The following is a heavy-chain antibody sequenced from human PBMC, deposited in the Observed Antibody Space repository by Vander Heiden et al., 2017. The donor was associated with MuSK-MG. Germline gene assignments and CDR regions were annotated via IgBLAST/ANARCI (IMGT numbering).Heavy chain of an antibody. CDR1: GGSVSSSNQS. J-gene: IGHJ4*02. V-gene: IGHV4-39*01. CDR3: ARGSGSYSSNIIY. D-gene: IGHD3-10*01. CDR2: MYYSGRT. Sequence: QLQLQESGPGLVKPSETLSLTCTVSGGSVSSSNQSSGWIRQPPGTGLEWTGSMYYSGRTYYNPSLTSRVTISVDTSKNQFSLKLSSVTAADTAVYYCARGSGSYSSNIIYWGQGTLVTVSS.